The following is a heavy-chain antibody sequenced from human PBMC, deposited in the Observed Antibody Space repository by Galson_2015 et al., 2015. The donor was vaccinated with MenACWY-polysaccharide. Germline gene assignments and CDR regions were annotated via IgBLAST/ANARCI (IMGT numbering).Heavy chain of an antibody. V-gene: IGHV3-48*02. CDR3: VRDSGIAGADDY. Sequence: SLRLSCAASGFTFSTYSMTWVRQAPGKGLEWVSYINGGSSTIYYADSVKGRFTISRDNAKNSLYLQMNSLRDDDTAVYYCVRDSGIAGADDYWGQGTLVTVSS. J-gene: IGHJ4*02. D-gene: IGHD6-13*01. CDR1: GFTFSTYS. CDR2: INGGSSTI.